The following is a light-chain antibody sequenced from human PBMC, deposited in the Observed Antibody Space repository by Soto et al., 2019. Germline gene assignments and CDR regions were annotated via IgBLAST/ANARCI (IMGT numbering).Light chain of an antibody. Sequence: NFMLTQPHSVSESPGKTLSISCTRSSGSIANNYVQWYQQRPGSAPTTVIYENNQRLSGVPDRFAGSTDCSSNSASLTISGLQTEDEADYNCQSYDSDFVVFGGGTKLTVL. CDR2: ENN. J-gene: IGLJ2*01. CDR1: SGSIANNY. V-gene: IGLV6-57*04. CDR3: QSYDSDFVV.